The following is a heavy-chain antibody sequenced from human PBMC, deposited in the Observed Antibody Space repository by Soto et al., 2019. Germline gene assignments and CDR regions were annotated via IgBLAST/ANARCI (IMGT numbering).Heavy chain of an antibody. CDR1: EFTFAKYY. D-gene: IGHD1-20*01. CDR2: IKPDGSEQ. CDR3: ARGNWNYYYGFDV. J-gene: IGHJ6*02. V-gene: IGHV3-7*01. Sequence: GGSLSLSCSASEFTFAKYYMTWVRQAPGKGPEWVANIKPDGSEQYYVDSVKGRFTISRDNANNSLYLQMNSLRAEDTAVYFCARGNWNYYYGFDVWGQGTTVTVSS.